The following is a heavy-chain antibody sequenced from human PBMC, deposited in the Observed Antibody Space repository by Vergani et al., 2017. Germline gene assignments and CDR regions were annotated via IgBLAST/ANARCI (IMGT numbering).Heavy chain of an antibody. D-gene: IGHD1-1*01. CDR3: ARPHGDILPPDPRRLGY. Sequence: QVQLVQSGAEVKKPGASVKVSCKASGYTFTDYYIHWVRQAPGQGLEWIGIIHPSGGNTTHAQQFQGRLTMTRDTSTGTVYMDLSNLRSEDTDVYYCARPHGDILPPDPRRLGYLGQGAQGNGSS. V-gene: IGHV1-46*03. CDR1: GYTFTDYY. J-gene: IGHJ4*01. CDR2: IHPSGGNT.